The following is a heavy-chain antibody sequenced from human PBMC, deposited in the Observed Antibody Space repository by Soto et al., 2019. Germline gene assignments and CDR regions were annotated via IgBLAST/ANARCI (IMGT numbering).Heavy chain of an antibody. J-gene: IGHJ4*02. CDR2: ITGSGRDT. CDR3: AKNGLDNSPSAIDS. Sequence: RLSCAGSGFTFRNNVLSWVRQAPGKGLDWVSGITGSGRDTYYADSVKGRFTISRDNSKNMVFLQMNSLRAEDTALYYCAKNGLDNSPSAIDSWGPGTLVTVSS. D-gene: IGHD2-8*01. V-gene: IGHV3-23*01. CDR1: GFTFRNNV.